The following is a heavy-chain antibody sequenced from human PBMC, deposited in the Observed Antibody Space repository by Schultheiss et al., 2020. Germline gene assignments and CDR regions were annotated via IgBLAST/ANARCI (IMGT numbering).Heavy chain of an antibody. J-gene: IGHJ5*02. V-gene: IGHV3-48*01. CDR1: GFTFSSYS. Sequence: GGSLRLSCAASGFTFSSYSMNWVRQAPGKGLEWVSYISSSSSTIYYADSVKGRFTISRDNTKNSLYLQMNSLRAEDTAVYYCAKGPYGGQVTWGQGTLVTVSS. CDR3: AKGPYGGQVT. CDR2: ISSSSSTI. D-gene: IGHD4-23*01.